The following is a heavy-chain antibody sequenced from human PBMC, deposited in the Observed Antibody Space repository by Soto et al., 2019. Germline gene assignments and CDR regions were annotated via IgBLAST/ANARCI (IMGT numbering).Heavy chain of an antibody. CDR2: IRTDHDNR. D-gene: IGHD6-13*01. Sequence: QVQLVQSGAEVKKPGASAKVSCTASGYTFTNNGIRWVRQATGQGLEWMIWIRTDHDNRKSAQKLQGRVSMTTDTATSTVYMELRSLRYADTAVYYCAKDGAYNSSWTRRGLADCYFGLDVWGQGTTVTVSS. CDR1: GYTFTNNG. CDR3: AKDGAYNSSWTRRGLADCYFGLDV. J-gene: IGHJ6*02. V-gene: IGHV1-18*01.